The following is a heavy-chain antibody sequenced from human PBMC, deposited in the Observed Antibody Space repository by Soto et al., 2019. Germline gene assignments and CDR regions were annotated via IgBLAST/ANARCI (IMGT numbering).Heavy chain of an antibody. CDR1: GGSISSGGYY. CDR2: IYYSGST. J-gene: IGHJ5*02. V-gene: IGHV4-31*03. D-gene: IGHD2-21*02. CDR3: ARWRAYCGGDCYSPTNWFDP. Sequence: SETLSLTCTVSGGSISSGGYYWSWIRQHPGKGLEWIGYIYYSGSTYYNPSLKSRVTISVDTSKNQFSLKLSSVTAADTAVYYCARWRAYCGGDCYSPTNWFDPWGQGTLVTVSS.